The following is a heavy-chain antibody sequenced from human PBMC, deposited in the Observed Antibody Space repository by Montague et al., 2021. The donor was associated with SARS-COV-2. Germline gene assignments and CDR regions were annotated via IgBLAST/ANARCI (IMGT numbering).Heavy chain of an antibody. J-gene: IGHJ6*02. Sequence: SLRLSCAASGLTFDDYAMHWVRQAPGKGLEWVSGISWNSGSIGYADSVKGRFTISRDNAKNSLYLQMNSLRAEDTALYYCAKDMGPYGSGPYGMDVWGQGTTVTVSS. CDR3: AKDMGPYGSGPYGMDV. D-gene: IGHD3-10*01. CDR2: ISWNSGSI. V-gene: IGHV3-9*01. CDR1: GLTFDDYA.